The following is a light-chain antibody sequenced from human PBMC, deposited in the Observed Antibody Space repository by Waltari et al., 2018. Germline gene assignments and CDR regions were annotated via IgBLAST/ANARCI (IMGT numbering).Light chain of an antibody. CDR3: GTWDSSLSGAV. V-gene: IGLV1-51*01. Sequence: QSVLTQPPSVSAAPGQRVTISCSGGSSNIGNNYVSWYRQFPGTAPKLIIYDNTERPSGIPCRFSGSKAGTSATLAIPGLQAGDEADYYCGTWDSSLSGAVFGGGTHLTVL. CDR1: SSNIGNNY. J-gene: IGLJ7*01. CDR2: DNT.